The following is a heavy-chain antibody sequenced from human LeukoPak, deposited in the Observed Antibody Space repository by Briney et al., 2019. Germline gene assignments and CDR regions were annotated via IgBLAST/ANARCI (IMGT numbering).Heavy chain of an antibody. CDR3: ARGTSYNSGWADAFDI. J-gene: IGHJ3*02. V-gene: IGHV1-8*03. CDR2: MNPNSGNT. D-gene: IGHD6-19*01. CDR1: GYTFTSYD. Sequence: SVKVSCEASGYTFTSYDINWVRQATGQGLEWMGWMNPNSGNTGYAQKFQGRVTITRNTSISTAYMELSSLRSEDTAVYYCARGTSYNSGWADAFDIWGQGTMVTVSS.